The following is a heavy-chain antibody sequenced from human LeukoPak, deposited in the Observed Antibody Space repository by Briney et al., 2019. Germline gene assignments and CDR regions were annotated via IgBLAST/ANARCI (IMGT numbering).Heavy chain of an antibody. J-gene: IGHJ4*02. D-gene: IGHD3-3*01. CDR1: GGSISSYY. CDR2: IYYSGST. CDR3: ASQGTFGGLRFLEWLPFDN. V-gene: IGHV4-59*12. Sequence: SETLSLTCTVSGGSISSYYWSWIRQPPGKGLEWIGYIYYSGSTNYNPSLKSRVTISVDTSKNQFSLKLSSVTAADTAVYYCASQGTFGGLRFLEWLPFDNWGQGTLVTASS.